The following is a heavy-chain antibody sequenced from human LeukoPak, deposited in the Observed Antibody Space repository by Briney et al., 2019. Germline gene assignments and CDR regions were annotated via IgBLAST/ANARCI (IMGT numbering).Heavy chain of an antibody. D-gene: IGHD3-9*01. J-gene: IGHJ4*02. CDR3: ARGGARYLDS. CDR2: MKEYGRDI. V-gene: IGHV3-7*01. Sequence: PGGSLRLSCVASGFSFSSYTMSGVRQSPGKGLEGWAKMKEYGRDIHYVDSVKGRFTIRRENAKNSLCLQMSRLRVEDTAVYYCARGGARYLDSWGQGTLVTVSS. CDR1: GFSFSSYT.